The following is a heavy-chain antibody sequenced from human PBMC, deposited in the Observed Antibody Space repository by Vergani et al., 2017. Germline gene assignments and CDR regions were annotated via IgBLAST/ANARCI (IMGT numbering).Heavy chain of an antibody. V-gene: IGHV3-30-3*01. CDR3: ASGGNIVARMDGGLDY. CDR1: GFTFSSYA. CDR2: ISYDGSNK. Sequence: QVQLVESGGGVVQPGRSLRLSCAASGFTFSSYAMHWVRQAPGKGLEWVAVISYDGSNKYYADSVKGRFTISRDNSKNTLYLQMNSLRAEDTAVYYCASGGNIVARMDGGLDYWGQGTLVTVSS. D-gene: IGHD5-12*01. J-gene: IGHJ4*02.